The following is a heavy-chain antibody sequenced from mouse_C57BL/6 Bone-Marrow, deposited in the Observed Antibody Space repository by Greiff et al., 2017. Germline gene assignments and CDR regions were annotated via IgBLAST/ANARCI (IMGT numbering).Heavy chain of an antibody. CDR1: GYTFTSYG. D-gene: IGHD1-1*01. V-gene: IGHV1-81*01. CDR2: IYPRSGNT. CDR3: ARFTTVVQRGYATDY. Sequence: QVQLQQSGAELARPGASVKLSCTASGYTFTSYGISWVKQRTGQGLEWIGEIYPRSGNTYYNEKFKGKATLTADKSSSTAYMELRSLTSEDSAVYGCARFTTVVQRGYATDYWGQGTSVTVSS. J-gene: IGHJ4*01.